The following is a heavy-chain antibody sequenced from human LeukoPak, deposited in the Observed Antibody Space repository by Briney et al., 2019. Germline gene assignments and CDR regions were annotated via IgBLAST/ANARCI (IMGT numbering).Heavy chain of an antibody. D-gene: IGHD1-26*01. CDR2: IIPILGIA. CDR3: AMEVGARGAFDI. V-gene: IGHV1-69*04. Sequence: SVKVSCKASGGTFSSYAISWVRQAPGQGLEWMGRIIPILGIANYAQKFQGRVTMTEDTSTDTAYMELSSLRSEDTAVYYCAMEVGARGAFDIWGQGTMVTVSS. J-gene: IGHJ3*02. CDR1: GGTFSSYA.